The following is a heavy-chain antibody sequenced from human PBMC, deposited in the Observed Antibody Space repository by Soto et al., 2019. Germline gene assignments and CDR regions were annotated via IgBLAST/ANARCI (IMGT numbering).Heavy chain of an antibody. V-gene: IGHV1-18*01. Sequence: GASVKVSCKASGYTFSSIGISWVRQAPGQGLEWMGWIRPHNGNTYYAQRLQGRVTMTTDTSTSTAYMELRSLRSDDTAVYYCARDLDGSGNYHTDYWGQGTLVTVSS. D-gene: IGHD3-10*01. CDR2: IRPHNGNT. CDR3: ARDLDGSGNYHTDY. J-gene: IGHJ4*02. CDR1: GYTFSSIG.